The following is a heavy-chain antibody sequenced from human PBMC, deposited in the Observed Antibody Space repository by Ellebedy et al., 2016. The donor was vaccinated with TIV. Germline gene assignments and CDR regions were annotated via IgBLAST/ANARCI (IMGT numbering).Heavy chain of an antibody. D-gene: IGHD3-22*01. Sequence: PGGSLRLSCAASGFSFSSYTINWVRQAPGKGLEWVSSISGSSSYIYYADSVKGRFTISRDNAKNSLYLQMNSLRADDTAVYYCARAGDYDLLSPAGGYWGQGTLVTVSS. CDR3: ARAGDYDLLSPAGGY. CDR2: ISGSSSYI. J-gene: IGHJ4*02. CDR1: GFSFSSYT. V-gene: IGHV3-21*01.